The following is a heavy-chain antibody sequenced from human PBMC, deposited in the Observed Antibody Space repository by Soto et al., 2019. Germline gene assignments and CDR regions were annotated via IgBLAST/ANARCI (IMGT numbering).Heavy chain of an antibody. V-gene: IGHV3-33*01. CDR1: GFTFSSYG. Sequence: QVQLVESGGGVVQPGRSLRLSCAASGFTFSSYGMHWVRQAPGKGLEGVAVIWYDGSNKYYADSVKGRFTISRDNSKNTLYLQMNSLRAEDTAVYYCARDLYCSSTSCYASYYYYGMDVWGQGTTVTVSS. D-gene: IGHD2-2*01. CDR2: IWYDGSNK. CDR3: ARDLYCSSTSCYASYYYYGMDV. J-gene: IGHJ6*02.